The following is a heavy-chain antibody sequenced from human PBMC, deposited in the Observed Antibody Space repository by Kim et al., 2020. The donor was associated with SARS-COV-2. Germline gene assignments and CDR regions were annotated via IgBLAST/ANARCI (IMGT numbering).Heavy chain of an antibody. J-gene: IGHJ6*02. CDR1: GFTFSDYY. D-gene: IGHD5-12*01. V-gene: IGHV3-11*06. Sequence: GGSLRLSCAASGFTFSDYYMSWIRQAPGKGLEWVSYISSSSSYTNYADSVKGRFTISRDNAKNSLYLQMNSLRAEDTAVYYCARVGDIVAKKGGMDVWGQGTTVTVSS. CDR2: ISSSSSYT. CDR3: ARVGDIVAKKGGMDV.